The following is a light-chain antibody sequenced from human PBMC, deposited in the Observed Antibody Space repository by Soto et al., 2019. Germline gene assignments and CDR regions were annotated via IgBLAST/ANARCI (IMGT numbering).Light chain of an antibody. CDR1: SSNMGNNY. V-gene: IGLV1-51*01. CDR2: DND. CDR3: ATWDRSLSVGV. J-gene: IGLJ2*01. Sequence: QSVLTQPPSVSAAPGQTVTISCSGSSSNMGNNYVFWYHQLPGTAPKLPIYDNDKRPSGIPDRFSGSKSGTSATLGITGLQTGDEADYYCATWDRSLSVGVFGGGTKLTVL.